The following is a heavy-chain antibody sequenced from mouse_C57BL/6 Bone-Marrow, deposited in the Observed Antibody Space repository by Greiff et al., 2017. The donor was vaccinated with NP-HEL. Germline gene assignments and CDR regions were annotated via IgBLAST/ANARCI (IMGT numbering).Heavy chain of an antibody. CDR2: IDPANGNT. D-gene: IGHD1-1*01. CDR3: ARRYYGSSPYYAMDY. J-gene: IGHJ4*01. Sequence: EVQLQQSVAELVRLGASVKLSCTASGFNIKNTYMHWVKQRPEQGLEWIGRIDPANGNTKYAPKFQGKATITADPSSNAAYLQLSSLTSEDTAIYYCARRYYGSSPYYAMDYWGQGTSVTVSS. CDR1: GFNIKNTY. V-gene: IGHV14-3*01.